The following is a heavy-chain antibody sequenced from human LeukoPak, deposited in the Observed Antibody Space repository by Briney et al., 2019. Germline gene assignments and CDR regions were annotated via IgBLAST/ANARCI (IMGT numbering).Heavy chain of an antibody. CDR2: IYTSGST. CDR3: ARAHCSRTSCYNWFDP. D-gene: IGHD2-2*01. Sequence: PLETLSLTCTVSGGSISSYYWSWIRQPAGKGLEWIGRIYTSGSTKYNLCLKSRVTMSVDTSKNQFSLKLSSVTAADPAVYYCARAHCSRTSCYNWFDPWGQGTLVTVSS. J-gene: IGHJ5*02. CDR1: GGSISSYY. V-gene: IGHV4-4*07.